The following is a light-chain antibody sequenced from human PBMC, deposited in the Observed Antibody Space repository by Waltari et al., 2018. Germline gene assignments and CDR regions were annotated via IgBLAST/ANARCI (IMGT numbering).Light chain of an antibody. Sequence: EIVLTQSPATLSLSPGERATLSCRASQGVSSYLAWYQQRPGQAPRLLIYSAANRATGMPGRFSGSGSGTDFTLTISSLEPEDFAVYYCQQRSDWPRTFGQRTKVEIK. CDR3: QQRSDWPRT. CDR1: QGVSSY. CDR2: SAA. J-gene: IGKJ1*01. V-gene: IGKV3-11*01.